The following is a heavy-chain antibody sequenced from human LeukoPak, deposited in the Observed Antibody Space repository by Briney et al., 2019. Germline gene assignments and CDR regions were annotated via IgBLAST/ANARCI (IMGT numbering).Heavy chain of an antibody. D-gene: IGHD2-2*02. Sequence: GRSLRLSCAASGFTFDDYAMHWVRQAPGKGLEWVSGISWNSGSIGYADSVKGRFTISRDNAKNSLYLQMNSLRAEDAALYYCAKDMAEGYCSSTSCCTLDYWGQGTLVTVSS. CDR1: GFTFDDYA. V-gene: IGHV3-9*01. J-gene: IGHJ4*02. CDR3: AKDMAEGYCSSTSCCTLDY. CDR2: ISWNSGSI.